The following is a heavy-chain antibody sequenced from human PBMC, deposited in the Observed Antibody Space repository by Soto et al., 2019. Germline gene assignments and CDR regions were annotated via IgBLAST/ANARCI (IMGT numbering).Heavy chain of an antibody. Sequence: GGSLRLSCAASGFTFSSYWMSWVRQAPGKGLEWVANIKQDGSEKYYVDSVKGRFTISRDNAKNSLYLQMNSLRAEDTAVYYCARDRGGLLWFGASNWFDPWGQGTLVTVSS. J-gene: IGHJ5*02. D-gene: IGHD3-10*01. CDR2: IKQDGSEK. V-gene: IGHV3-7*05. CDR3: ARDRGGLLWFGASNWFDP. CDR1: GFTFSSYW.